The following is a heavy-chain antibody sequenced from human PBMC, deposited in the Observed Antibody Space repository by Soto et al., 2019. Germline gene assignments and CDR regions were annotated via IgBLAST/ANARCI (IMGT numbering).Heavy chain of an antibody. CDR3: AKVPSYGPGPDYNGMDV. CDR2: ISGSGGST. CDR1: GFTFSSYA. Sequence: GGSLRLSCAASGFTFSSYAMSWVRQAPGKGLEWVSAISGSGGSTYYADSVKGRFTTSRDNSKNTLYLQMNSLRAEDTAVYYCAKVPSYGPGPDYNGMDVWAQGTRVTFSS. J-gene: IGHJ6*02. D-gene: IGHD3-10*01. V-gene: IGHV3-23*01.